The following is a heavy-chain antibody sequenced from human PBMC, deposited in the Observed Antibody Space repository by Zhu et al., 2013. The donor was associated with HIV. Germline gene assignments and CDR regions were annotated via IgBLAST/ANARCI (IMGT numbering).Heavy chain of an antibody. CDR2: INPNTGAT. J-gene: IGHJ3*02. Sequence: QVQLVQSGAEVKKPGASVKVSCKAFGYRFTDYYIHWVRQAPGQGLEWMGWINPNTGATNFAQIFQDRVTMTRDTSISTAYMEVSRLRSDDTAIYYCARQRVVVVPAALFDAFDIWGQGTMVTVSS. CDR1: GYRFTDYY. CDR3: ARQRVVVVPAALFDAFDI. D-gene: IGHD2-2*01. V-gene: IGHV1-2*02.